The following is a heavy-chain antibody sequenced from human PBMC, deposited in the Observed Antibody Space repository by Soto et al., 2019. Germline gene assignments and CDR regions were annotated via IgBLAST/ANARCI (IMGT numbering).Heavy chain of an antibody. Sequence: PSQTLSLTFAISGDSVSSNSSAWNWIRQSPSRVLEWLGRTYYRSKWYNDYAVSVKSRITINPDTSKNQFSLQLNSVTPEDTAVYYCARDHKPGIAAARPRYYGMDVWGQGTTVTVYS. J-gene: IGHJ6*02. CDR1: GDSVSSNSSA. V-gene: IGHV6-1*01. CDR2: TYYRSKWYN. D-gene: IGHD6-13*01. CDR3: ARDHKPGIAAARPRYYGMDV.